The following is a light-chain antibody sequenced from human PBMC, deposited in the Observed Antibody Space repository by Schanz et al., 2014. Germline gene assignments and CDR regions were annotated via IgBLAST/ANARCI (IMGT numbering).Light chain of an antibody. V-gene: IGLV2-14*03. CDR3: SSYTGTNTLI. CDR2: AVS. Sequence: QSALTQPASVSGSPGQSITISCTGTRNDVGGYRFVSLYLLHPGKVPKLTISAVSNRPSGVSNRFSDSKSGDTASLTISRLQPEDEADYYCSSYTGTNTLIFGLGTKLTVL. J-gene: IGLJ2*01. CDR1: RNDVGGYRF.